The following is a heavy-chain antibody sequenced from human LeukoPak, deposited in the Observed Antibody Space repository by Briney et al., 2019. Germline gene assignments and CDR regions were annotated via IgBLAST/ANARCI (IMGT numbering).Heavy chain of an antibody. D-gene: IGHD2-15*01. Sequence: GESLKISCKGSGYSSTSYWIGWVRQMPGKGLEWMGIIYPGDSDTRYSPSFQGQVTISADKSISTAYLQWSSLKASDTAMYYCATTDRGYCSGGSCYLGAFDIWGQGTMVTVSS. CDR3: ATTDRGYCSGGSCYLGAFDI. J-gene: IGHJ3*02. V-gene: IGHV5-51*01. CDR1: GYSSTSYW. CDR2: IYPGDSDT.